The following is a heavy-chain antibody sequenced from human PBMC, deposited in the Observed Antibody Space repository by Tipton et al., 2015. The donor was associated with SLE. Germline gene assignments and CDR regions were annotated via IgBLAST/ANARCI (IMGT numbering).Heavy chain of an antibody. Sequence: LRLSCTVSGGSISSHYWNWIRQPPGKGLEWIGYNYYSGSTNYNPSLKSRGTILIDTSKNQFSLKLSSVTAADTAVYYCAGERATILRYLKGGTSGVDLWGRGTRVTVSA. CDR3: AGERATILRYLKGGTSGVDL. J-gene: IGHJ2*01. CDR2: NYYSGST. CDR1: GGSISSHY. V-gene: IGHV4-59*11. D-gene: IGHD4-23*01.